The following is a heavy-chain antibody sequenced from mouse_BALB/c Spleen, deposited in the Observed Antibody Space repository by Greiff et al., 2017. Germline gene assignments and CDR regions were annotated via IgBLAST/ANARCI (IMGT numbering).Heavy chain of an antibody. CDR1: GFTFSSYT. Sequence: EVKLVESGGGLVKPGGSLKLSCAASGFTFSSYTMSWVRQTPEKRLEWVATISSGGGNTYYPDSVKGRFTISRDNAKNNLYLQMSSLRSEDTALYYCARPLWLRRAMDYWGQGTTVTVSS. V-gene: IGHV5-9*03. CDR3: ARPLWLRRAMDY. D-gene: IGHD2-2*01. CDR2: ISSGGGNT. J-gene: IGHJ4*01.